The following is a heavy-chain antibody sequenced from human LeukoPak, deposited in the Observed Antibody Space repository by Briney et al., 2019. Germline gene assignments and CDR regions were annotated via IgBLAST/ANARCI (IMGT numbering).Heavy chain of an antibody. CDR2: INHSGVT. J-gene: IGHJ4*02. Sequence: SETLSLTCAVSGASFSDYYWSWVRQSPGKGLEWIGEINHSGVTHYNPSLKSRVTMSADTSKNQFSLTLTSLTAAASAVYYCAKLSPRSGWGQGTLVTVSS. V-gene: IGHV4-34*01. CDR3: AKLSPRSG. CDR1: GASFSDYY. D-gene: IGHD2/OR15-2a*01.